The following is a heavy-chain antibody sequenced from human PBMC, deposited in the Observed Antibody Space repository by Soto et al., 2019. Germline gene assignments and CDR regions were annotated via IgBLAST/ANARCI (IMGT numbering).Heavy chain of an antibody. Sequence: SETLSLTCTVSGGSISSYYWSWIRQPPGKGLEWIGYIYYSGSTNYNPSLKSRVTISVDTSKNQFSLKLSSVTAADTAVYYCARSSRYYYYGMDVWGQGTTVTVSS. V-gene: IGHV4-59*01. CDR3: ARSSRYYYYGMDV. J-gene: IGHJ6*02. CDR1: GGSISSYY. CDR2: IYYSGST. D-gene: IGHD2-2*01.